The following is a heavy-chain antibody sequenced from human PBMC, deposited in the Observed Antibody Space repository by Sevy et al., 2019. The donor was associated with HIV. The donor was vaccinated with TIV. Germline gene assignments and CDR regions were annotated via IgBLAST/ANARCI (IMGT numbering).Heavy chain of an antibody. CDR2: INSDGSGT. D-gene: IGHD6-19*01. CDR1: GFSLSSYS. V-gene: IGHV3-74*01. J-gene: IGHJ4*02. CDR3: AREVGAGLDY. Sequence: GGSLRLSCAASGFSLSSYSIHWVRQVPGKGLVWVSRINSDGSGTGYADSVKGRFTISRDNAKNTLHLQMNSLRAEDTAVYYCAREVGAGLDYWGQGSLVTVSS.